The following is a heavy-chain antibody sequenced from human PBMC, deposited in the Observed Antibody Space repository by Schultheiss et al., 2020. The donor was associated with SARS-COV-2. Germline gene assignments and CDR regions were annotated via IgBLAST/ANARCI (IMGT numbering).Heavy chain of an antibody. V-gene: IGHV3-9*01. CDR2: ISWNSGSI. J-gene: IGHJ6*02. Sequence: GGSLRLSCAASGFTFDDYAMHWVRQAPGKGLEWVSGISWNSGSIGYADSVKGRFTISRDNAKNSLYLQMNSLRAEDTAVYYCASWGAVTTNYYGMDVWGQGTTVTVSS. CDR1: GFTFDDYA. D-gene: IGHD4-17*01. CDR3: ASWGAVTTNYYGMDV.